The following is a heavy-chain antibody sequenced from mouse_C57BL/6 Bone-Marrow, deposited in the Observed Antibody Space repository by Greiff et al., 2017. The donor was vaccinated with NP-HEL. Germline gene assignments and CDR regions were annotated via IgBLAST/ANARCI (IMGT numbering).Heavy chain of an antibody. CDR1: GFSLTSYG. CDR2: IWRGGST. Sequence: VQVVESGPGLVQPSQSLSITCTVSGFSLTSYGVHWVRQSPGKGLEWLGVIWRGGSTDYNAAFMSRLSITKDNSKSQVFFKMNSLQADDTAIYYCAKKDLGGYFDVWGTGTTVTVSS. V-gene: IGHV2-5*01. J-gene: IGHJ1*03. D-gene: IGHD3-1*01. CDR3: AKKDLGGYFDV.